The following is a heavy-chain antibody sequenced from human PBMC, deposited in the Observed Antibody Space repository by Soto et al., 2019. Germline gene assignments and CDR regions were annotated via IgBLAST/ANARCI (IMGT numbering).Heavy chain of an antibody. Sequence: EVQLLGPGGGLVQPGGSLRLSCAASGFIFDTFDMSWVRQAPGKGLEWVSAIIGHNGRTYYADSVTGRFTISKDNSNKTLYLQMNSLRVEDTAIYYCTKGAWLDDFCGQGVLVTVSS. CDR1: GFIFDTFD. J-gene: IGHJ4*02. D-gene: IGHD6-19*01. V-gene: IGHV3-23*01. CDR2: IIGHNGRT. CDR3: TKGAWLDDF.